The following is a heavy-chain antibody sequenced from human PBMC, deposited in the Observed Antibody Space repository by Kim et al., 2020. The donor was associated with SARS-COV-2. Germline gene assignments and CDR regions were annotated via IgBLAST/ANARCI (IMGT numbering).Heavy chain of an antibody. D-gene: IGHD3-22*01. J-gene: IGHJ4*01. V-gene: IGHV3-7*03. CDR2: IKQDGSEK. CDR3: ARDLVLITHARYFQY. Sequence: GGSLRLSCAASGFTFSSSWMSWVRQSPGKGLEWVANIKQDGSEKYYVDSLKGRFTISRDNAKNSLFLDMNSLRAEDTAVYYCARDLVLITHARYFQYWA. CDR1: GFTFSSSW.